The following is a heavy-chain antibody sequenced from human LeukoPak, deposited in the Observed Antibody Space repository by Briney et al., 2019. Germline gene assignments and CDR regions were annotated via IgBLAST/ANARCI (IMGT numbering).Heavy chain of an antibody. D-gene: IGHD3-9*01. J-gene: IGHJ4*02. CDR3: AKSSRPLRYCDWLLLS. CDR2: IGATGVST. Sequence: GGSLRLSCAASGFTFSSYAMSRVHQAPGKGLEWVSGIGATGVSTFYGDSVKGRFTISRDNSKNTLYLQMNSLRAEDTAVYYCAKSSRPLRYCDWLLLSWGQGTLVTVSS. CDR1: GFTFSSYA. V-gene: IGHV3-23*01.